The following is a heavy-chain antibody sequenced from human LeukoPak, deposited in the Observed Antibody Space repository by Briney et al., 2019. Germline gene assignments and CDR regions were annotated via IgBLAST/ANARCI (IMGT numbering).Heavy chain of an antibody. CDR2: IYHSGTT. V-gene: IGHV4-39*07. Sequence: PSETLSLTCTVSGASISSSSYYWGWIRQPPGKGLQWIGSIYHSGTTYYNPSLKSRVTISVDTSKNQFSLKLSSVTAADTAVYYCARVSVYYYGSGKPATGFDYWGQGTLVTVSS. J-gene: IGHJ4*02. D-gene: IGHD3-10*01. CDR1: GASISSSSYY. CDR3: ARVSVYYYGSGKPATGFDY.